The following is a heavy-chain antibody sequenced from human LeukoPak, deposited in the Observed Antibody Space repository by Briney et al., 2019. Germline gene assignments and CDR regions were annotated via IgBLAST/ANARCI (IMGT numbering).Heavy chain of an antibody. CDR2: ISAYSTYNGNT. CDR3: TRDLGQWLLQGIFFDY. Sequence: ASVKVSCKASGYTFTSYGISWVRQAPGQGPEWMGWISAYSTYNGNTNYAQKFQGRVTMTTDTSTSTAYMELRSLRSDDTSVYYCTRDLGQWLLQGIFFDYWGQGTLVTVSS. CDR1: GYTFTSYG. J-gene: IGHJ4*02. V-gene: IGHV1-18*01. D-gene: IGHD5-12*01.